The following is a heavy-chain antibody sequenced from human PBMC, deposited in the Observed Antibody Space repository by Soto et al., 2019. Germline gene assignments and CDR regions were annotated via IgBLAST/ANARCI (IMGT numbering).Heavy chain of an antibody. J-gene: IGHJ4*02. CDR3: AGIYSGYEYHFDY. D-gene: IGHD5-12*01. CDR1: GCSISSSSYY. Sequence: SETLSLTCTVSGCSISSSSYYWGWIRQPPGKGLEWIGSIYYSGSTYYNPSLKSRVTISVDTSKNQFSLKLSSVTAADTAVYYCAGIYSGYEYHFDYWGQGTLVTVSS. V-gene: IGHV4-39*01. CDR2: IYYSGST.